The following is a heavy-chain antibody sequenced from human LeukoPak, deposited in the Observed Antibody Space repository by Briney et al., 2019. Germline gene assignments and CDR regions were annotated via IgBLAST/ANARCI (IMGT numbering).Heavy chain of an antibody. V-gene: IGHV3-30*18. D-gene: IGHD3-10*01. CDR1: GFTFSSYG. CDR3: AKDVGGFDY. J-gene: IGHJ4*02. Sequence: GGSLRLSCAASGFTFSSYGMHWVRQAPVKGLEWVAVISYDGSNKYYADSVKGRFTISRDNSKNTLYLQMNSLRAENTAVYYCAKDVGGFDYWGQGTLVTVSS. CDR2: ISYDGSNK.